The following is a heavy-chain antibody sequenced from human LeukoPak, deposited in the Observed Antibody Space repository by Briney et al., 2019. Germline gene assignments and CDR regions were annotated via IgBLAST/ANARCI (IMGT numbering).Heavy chain of an antibody. D-gene: IGHD3-22*01. J-gene: IGHJ6*03. CDR2: IVVGSGNT. CDR3: AAGLNYYDSSGYCYYYYYYMDV. CDR1: GFTFTSSA. Sequence: GTSVKVSCKAPGFTFTSSAMQWVRQARGQRLEWIGWIVVGSGNTNYAQKFQERVTITRDMSTSTAYMELSSLRSEDTAEYYCAAGLNYYDSSGYCYYYYYYMDVWGKGTTVTVSS. V-gene: IGHV1-58*02.